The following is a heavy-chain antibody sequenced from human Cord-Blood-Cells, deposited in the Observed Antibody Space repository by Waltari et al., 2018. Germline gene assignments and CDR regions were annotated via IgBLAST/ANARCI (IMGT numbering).Heavy chain of an antibody. CDR1: GGSFSGYY. D-gene: IGHD1-26*01. Sequence: QVQLQQWGAGLLKPSETLSLTCAVYGGSFSGYYWSWIRQPPGKGLEWIGEINHSGNTTDNPSHKRRLTISVDTSKNQFTLKLSSGTAADTAVYYCARGGIHRGRGSYYYYYGMDVWGQGTTVTVSS. J-gene: IGHJ6*02. V-gene: IGHV4-34*01. CDR2: INHSGNT. CDR3: ARGGIHRGRGSYYYYYGMDV.